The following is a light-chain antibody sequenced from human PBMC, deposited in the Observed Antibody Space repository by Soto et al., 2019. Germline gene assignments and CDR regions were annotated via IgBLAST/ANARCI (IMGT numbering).Light chain of an antibody. Sequence: QSALTQPASVSGSPGQSITISCTGTSSDVGNYNFVSWYQQYPGKAPKVMIYDVYKLPPGVSNRFPGSKSGSTASLTISGLQVEDEADYYCCSYAGSSTYVFGTGTKVTVL. CDR2: DVY. CDR1: SSDVGNYNF. V-gene: IGLV2-23*02. J-gene: IGLJ1*01. CDR3: CSYAGSSTYV.